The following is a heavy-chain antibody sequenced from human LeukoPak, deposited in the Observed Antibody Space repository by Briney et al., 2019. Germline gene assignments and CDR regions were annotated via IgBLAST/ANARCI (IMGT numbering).Heavy chain of an antibody. J-gene: IGHJ4*02. V-gene: IGHV3-7*01. D-gene: IGHD2-15*01. CDR2: IKQDGSEK. CDR1: GFTFSSYS. Sequence: GGSLRLSCAASGFTFSSYSMNWVRQAPGKGLEWVANIKQDGSEKYYVDSLKGRFTISRDNAKNSLSLQMNSLRAEDTAVYYCARNVFSGGSCYFDYWGQGTLVTVSS. CDR3: ARNVFSGGSCYFDY.